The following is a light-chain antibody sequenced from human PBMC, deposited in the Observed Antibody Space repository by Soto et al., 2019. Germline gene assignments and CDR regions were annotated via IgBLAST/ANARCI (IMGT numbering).Light chain of an antibody. CDR2: AAS. V-gene: IGKV1-27*01. CDR3: QQSHIALN. CDR1: QDIANY. J-gene: IGKJ4*01. Sequence: DIQMTQSPSSLSASVGDRVTITCRASQDIANYLAWFQQKPGKVPKLLIYAASTLQSGFPSRFSGSGSGTDFTLTSRSLQAEDVATYDCQQSHIALNYGGGTKVEIK.